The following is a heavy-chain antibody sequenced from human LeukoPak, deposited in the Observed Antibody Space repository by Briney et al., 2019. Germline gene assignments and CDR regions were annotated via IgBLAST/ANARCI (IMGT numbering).Heavy chain of an antibody. J-gene: IGHJ4*02. Sequence: ASVKVSCTASGYTFSSYGSIWARQAPGQGLEWMGWVDGYNGNTDYAQKFQGRVAMTRDTSTSTAYVELTSLRSDDTAVYYCARDGGGSYYSDWGQGTLVTVSS. D-gene: IGHD1-26*01. CDR3: ARDGGGSYYSD. CDR1: GYTFSSYG. CDR2: VDGYNGNT. V-gene: IGHV1-18*01.